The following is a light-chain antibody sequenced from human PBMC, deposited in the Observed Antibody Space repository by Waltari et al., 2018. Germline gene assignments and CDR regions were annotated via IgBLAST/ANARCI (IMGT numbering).Light chain of an antibody. CDR3: QQYEDLPLT. CDR1: QDISDY. J-gene: IGKJ3*01. V-gene: IGKV1-33*01. CDR2: DAS. Sequence: IQITQSPSSLSASVGDRVSITCQASQDISDYLNWYQQKPGKAPKLLIFDASNLQTGVPSRFSGSGSGTDFTFTISSLQPEDIATYYCQQYEDLPLTFGPGTKVDLK.